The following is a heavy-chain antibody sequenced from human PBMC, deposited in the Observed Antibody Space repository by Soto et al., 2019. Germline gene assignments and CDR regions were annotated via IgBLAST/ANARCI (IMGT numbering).Heavy chain of an antibody. Sequence: GGSLRLSCAASGFTFSSYSMNWVRQAPGKGLEWVSSISSSSSYIYYADLVKGRFTISRDNAKKSLHLQMNSLRAEDTAVYYCARDRKVDFWSGSPRNYYALDVWRQGTTGTVAS. CDR3: ARDRKVDFWSGSPRNYYALDV. CDR1: GFTFSSYS. J-gene: IGHJ6*02. CDR2: ISSSSSYI. D-gene: IGHD3-3*01. V-gene: IGHV3-21*01.